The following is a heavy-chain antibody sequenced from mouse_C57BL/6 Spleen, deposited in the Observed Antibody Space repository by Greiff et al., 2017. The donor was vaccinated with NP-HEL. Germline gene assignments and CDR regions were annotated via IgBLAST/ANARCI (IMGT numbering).Heavy chain of an antibody. CDR1: GFNIKDYY. D-gene: IGHD3-2*02. J-gene: IGHJ4*01. Sequence: VQLQQSGAELVRPGASVKLSCTASGFNIKDYYMHWVKQRPEQGLEWIGRIDPEDGDTEYAPKFQGKATMTADTSSNSAYLQLSSLTSEDTAVYYCTRAQAPWAMDYWGQGTSVTVSS. V-gene: IGHV14-1*01. CDR3: TRAQAPWAMDY. CDR2: IDPEDGDT.